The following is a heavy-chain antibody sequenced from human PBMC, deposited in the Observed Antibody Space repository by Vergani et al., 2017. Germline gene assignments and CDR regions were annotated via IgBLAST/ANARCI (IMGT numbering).Heavy chain of an antibody. D-gene: IGHD2-15*01. J-gene: IGHJ4*02. CDR1: GFTFSSYS. Sequence: EVQLVESGGGLVKPGGSLSLSCAASGFTFSSYSMNWVRQAPGKGLEWVSSISSSSSYIYYADSVKGRFTISRDNAKNSLYLQMNSLRAEDTAVYYCARVYCSGGSCYGDYWGQGTLVTVSS. CDR2: ISSSSSYI. CDR3: ARVYCSGGSCYGDY. V-gene: IGHV3-21*01.